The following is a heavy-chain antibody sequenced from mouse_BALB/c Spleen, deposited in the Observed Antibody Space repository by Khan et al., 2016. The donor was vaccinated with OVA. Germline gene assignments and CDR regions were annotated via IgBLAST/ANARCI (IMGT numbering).Heavy chain of an antibody. Sequence: VQLKESGAELVKPGASVKLSCTASGFNIKDTYMHWVKQRPEQGLEWIGRIDPANGNTKYDPKFQGKATITADTSSNTAYLQLSSLTSEDTAVYYCARNGIYYYAIDYWGQGTSVTVSS. CDR1: GFNIKDTY. V-gene: IGHV14-3*02. CDR2: IDPANGNT. CDR3: ARNGIYYYAIDY. J-gene: IGHJ4*01. D-gene: IGHD2-1*01.